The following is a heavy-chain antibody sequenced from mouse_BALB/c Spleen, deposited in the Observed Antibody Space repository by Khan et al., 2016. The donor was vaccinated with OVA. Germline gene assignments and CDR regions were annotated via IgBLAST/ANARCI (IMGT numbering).Heavy chain of an antibody. Sequence: QMQLEESGPGLVAPSQSLSITCTVSGFSLSRYNIHWVRQPPGKGLEWLGMIWGGGGTDYNSTLKSRLNISKDNSKSQVFLKMNSLQTDDTAIYYCARAYYRYDGYYAMDYWGQGTSVTVSS. CDR2: IWGGGGT. D-gene: IGHD2-14*01. V-gene: IGHV2-6-4*01. CDR3: ARAYYRYDGYYAMDY. CDR1: GFSLSRYN. J-gene: IGHJ4*01.